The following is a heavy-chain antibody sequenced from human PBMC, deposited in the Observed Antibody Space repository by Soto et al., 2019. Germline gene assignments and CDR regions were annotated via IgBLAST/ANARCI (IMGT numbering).Heavy chain of an antibody. CDR2: IYYSGST. J-gene: IGHJ4*02. Sequence: SETLSLTCTVSGGFISSSTNYWGWIRQPPGKGLESIGTIYYSGSTSYNPSLESRLTISVDTSKNQFSLRLTSVTAADTAMYYCSRVYFVETYRKETFYYFDYWGQGSLVTVSS. V-gene: IGHV4-39*01. CDR1: GGFISSSTNY. D-gene: IGHD2-8*01. CDR3: SRVYFVETYRKETFYYFDY.